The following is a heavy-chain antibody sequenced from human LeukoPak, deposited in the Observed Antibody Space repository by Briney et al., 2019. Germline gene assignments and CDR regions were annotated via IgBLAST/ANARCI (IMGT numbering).Heavy chain of an antibody. CDR2: IYPGDPDT. J-gene: IGHJ4*02. CDR3: ARRSGYVDY. Sequence: GQSLKISCKGSGYTFTNYWIGWVRQMPGKGLEWMGIIYPGDPDTRYSPSFQGQVTISADNSISTAYLQWSSLKASDTAMYYCARRSGYVDYWGQGTLVTVSS. CDR1: GYTFTNYW. D-gene: IGHD2-2*01. V-gene: IGHV5-51*01.